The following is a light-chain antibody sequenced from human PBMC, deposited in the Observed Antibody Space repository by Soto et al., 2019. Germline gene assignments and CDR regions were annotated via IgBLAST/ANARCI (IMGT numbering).Light chain of an antibody. CDR3: QQYYYWPPYT. CDR2: GSS. J-gene: IGKJ2*01. V-gene: IGKV3D-15*01. CDR1: QSVSSY. Sequence: EIVLTPSPATLSLSPGERATLSCRASQSVSSYLAWYQQKPGQAPRLLIFGSSSTATGIPDRFSASGSGTDFTLTISSLQSEDSAVYFCQQYYYWPPYTFGQGTKGDIK.